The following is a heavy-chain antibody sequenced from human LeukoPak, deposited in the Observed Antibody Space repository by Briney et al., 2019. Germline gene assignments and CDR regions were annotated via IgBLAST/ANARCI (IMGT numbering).Heavy chain of an antibody. D-gene: IGHD3-3*01. V-gene: IGHV3-11*01. Sequence: GGSLRLSCAASGFTFSDCYMSWIRQAPGKGVEWVSYISSSGSTIYYADSVKGRFTISRDNAKNSLYLQMNSLRAEDTAVYYCARGNDFWSGYAYYFDYWGQGTLVTVSS. CDR1: GFTFSDCY. J-gene: IGHJ4*02. CDR3: ARGNDFWSGYAYYFDY. CDR2: ISSSGSTI.